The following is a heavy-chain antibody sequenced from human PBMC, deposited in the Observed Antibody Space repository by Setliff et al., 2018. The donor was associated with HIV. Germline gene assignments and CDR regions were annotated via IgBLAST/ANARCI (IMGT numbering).Heavy chain of an antibody. Sequence: PSETLSLTCTVSGASITSYYWSWIRQSPGRELEWIGYIYSTGSTNYNPSLQSRVSISMDASKNKFSLKVTSVTSADTAVYYCAKGAGFYGDYTFDYWGQGHLVTVSS. V-gene: IGHV4-59*03. CDR1: GASITSYY. CDR3: AKGAGFYGDYTFDY. J-gene: IGHJ4*02. CDR2: IYSTGST. D-gene: IGHD4-17*01.